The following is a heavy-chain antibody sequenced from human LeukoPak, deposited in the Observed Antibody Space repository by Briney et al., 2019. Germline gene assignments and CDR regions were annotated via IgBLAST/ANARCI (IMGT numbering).Heavy chain of an antibody. D-gene: IGHD3-10*01. CDR2: IYAGGSDT. CDR1: GYSFTSYW. CDR3: GRSGHYGTDV. V-gene: IGHV5-51*01. J-gene: IGHJ6*02. Sequence: GESLKISCTGSGYSFTSYWIAWVRQMPGKGLEWMGIIYAGGSDTRYSPSFQGQVSISVDKSTNTAYLQWRSMKASDTAMYYCGRSGHYGTDVWGQGTTVTVSS.